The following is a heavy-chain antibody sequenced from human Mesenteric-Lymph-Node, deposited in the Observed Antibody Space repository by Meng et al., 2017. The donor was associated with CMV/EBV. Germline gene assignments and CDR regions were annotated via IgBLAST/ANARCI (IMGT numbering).Heavy chain of an antibody. CDR3: ARDDGRSNYFDY. Sequence: SLMISCAASGFTFSSYSMNWVRQAPGKGLELVSSISSSSSYIYYADSVKGRFTISRDNSKDELYLQMNSLRAEDTAVYYCARDDGRSNYFDYWGQGTLVTVSS. V-gene: IGHV3-21*01. CDR1: GFTFSSYS. D-gene: IGHD1-26*01. J-gene: IGHJ4*02. CDR2: ISSSSSYI.